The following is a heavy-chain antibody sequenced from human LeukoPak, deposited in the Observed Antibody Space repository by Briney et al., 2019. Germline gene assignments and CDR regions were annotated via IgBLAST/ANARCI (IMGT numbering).Heavy chain of an antibody. Sequence: GGSLRLSCAASGFTFNSYAMSWVRQAPGKGLEWVSTISGSGVSTYYADSVKGRFTISRDNSRNTLYLQMNSLRAEDTAVYSCAKDLPGFFDYWGQGTLVTVSS. J-gene: IGHJ4*02. CDR3: AKDLPGFFDY. CDR2: ISGSGVST. V-gene: IGHV3-23*01. CDR1: GFTFNSYA.